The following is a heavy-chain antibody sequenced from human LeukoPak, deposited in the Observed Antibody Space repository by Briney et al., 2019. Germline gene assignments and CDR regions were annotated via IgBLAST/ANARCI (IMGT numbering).Heavy chain of an antibody. CDR3: AREQIRSGNPFDY. CDR2: ISASSSYI. D-gene: IGHD3-10*01. J-gene: IGHJ4*02. CDR1: GFTFSSYA. V-gene: IGHV3-21*01. Sequence: GGSLRLSCAASGFTFSSYAMSWVRQAPGKGLEWVSSISASSSYIYYADSVKGRFTISRDNAENSLYLQMNSLGAEDTAMYYCAREQIRSGNPFDYWGQGTLVTVSP.